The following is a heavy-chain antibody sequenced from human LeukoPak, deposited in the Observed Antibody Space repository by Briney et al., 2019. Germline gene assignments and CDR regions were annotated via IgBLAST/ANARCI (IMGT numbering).Heavy chain of an antibody. V-gene: IGHV4-34*01. J-gene: IGHJ6*03. D-gene: IGHD5-18*01. Sequence: GGSXXXYXXXWIRQPXGKGXXXXXEVNHSGSTNYNPSLKSRVTISVDTSKNQFSLKLSSVTAADTAVYYCARGRRIQLWLLLNYMDVWGKGTTVTVSS. CDR2: VNHSGST. CDR1: GGSXXXYX. CDR3: ARGRRIQLWLLLNYMDV.